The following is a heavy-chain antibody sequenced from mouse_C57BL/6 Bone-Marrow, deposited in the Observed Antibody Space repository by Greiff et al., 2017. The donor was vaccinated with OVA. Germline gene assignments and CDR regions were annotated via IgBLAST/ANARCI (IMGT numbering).Heavy chain of an antibody. CDR2: INPSSGNT. Sequence: QVQLQQSGAELVKPGASVKLSCKASGYTFTSYWMHWVKQRPGQGLEWIGYINPSSGNTKYNQKFKDKATLTADKSSSTAYMQLSSLTYEDSAVYYCAMSVYDYEVNCYFDVWGTGTTVTVSS. CDR3: AMSVYDYEVNCYFDV. CDR1: GYTFTSYW. J-gene: IGHJ1*03. D-gene: IGHD2-4*01. V-gene: IGHV1-7*01.